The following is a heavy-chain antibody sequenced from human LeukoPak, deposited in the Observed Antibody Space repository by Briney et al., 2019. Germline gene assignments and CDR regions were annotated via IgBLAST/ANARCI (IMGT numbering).Heavy chain of an antibody. V-gene: IGHV3-21*01. CDR1: GFTFSSYS. J-gene: IGHJ4*02. D-gene: IGHD5-18*01. Sequence: GGSLRLSCAASGFTFSSYSMNWVRQAPGKGLEWVSSISSSSSYIYYADSVKGRFTISRDNAKNSLYLQMNSLRAEDTAVYYCARARASNYGLFDYWGQGTLVTVSS. CDR2: ISSSSSYI. CDR3: ARARASNYGLFDY.